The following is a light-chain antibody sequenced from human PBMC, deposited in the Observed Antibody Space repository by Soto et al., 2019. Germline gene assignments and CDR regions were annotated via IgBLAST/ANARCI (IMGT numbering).Light chain of an antibody. V-gene: IGKV1-5*01. J-gene: IGKJ2*01. CDR2: DAS. CDR3: QQYNSYPYT. Sequence: IQITQSPSTLSASVGDRVTITFRASQSISSWLAWYQQKPGKAPKLLIYDASSLESGVPSRFSGSGSGTEITLTISSLQPDDFATYYCQQYNSYPYTLGQRTK. CDR1: QSISSW.